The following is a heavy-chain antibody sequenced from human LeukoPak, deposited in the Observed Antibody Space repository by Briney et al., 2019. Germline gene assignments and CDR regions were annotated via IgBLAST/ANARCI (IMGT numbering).Heavy chain of an antibody. D-gene: IGHD3-9*01. Sequence: ASVKVSCKASGYTFTSYGISWVRQAPGQGLEWMGWISGYNGNTNYAQKFQGTVTMTRDTSISTAYMELTRLRSDDTAVYHCARERGNYDILTDYYEGNGFDPWGQGTLVTVSS. V-gene: IGHV1-18*01. CDR2: ISGYNGNT. CDR1: GYTFTSYG. CDR3: ARERGNYDILTDYYEGNGFDP. J-gene: IGHJ5*02.